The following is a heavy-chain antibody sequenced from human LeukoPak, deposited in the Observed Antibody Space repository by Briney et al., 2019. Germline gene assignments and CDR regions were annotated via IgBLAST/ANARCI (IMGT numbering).Heavy chain of an antibody. CDR1: GFTFSDYY. Sequence: GGSLRLSCAASGFTFSDYYMSWIRQAPGKGLEWVSYISSSGSTIYYADSVKGRFTISRDNAKNSLYLQMNSLRAEDTAVYYCARGQGRDSSAMSNPGEDYWGQGTLVTVSS. V-gene: IGHV3-11*01. CDR3: ARGQGRDSSAMSNPGEDY. D-gene: IGHD6-19*01. J-gene: IGHJ4*02. CDR2: ISSSGSTI.